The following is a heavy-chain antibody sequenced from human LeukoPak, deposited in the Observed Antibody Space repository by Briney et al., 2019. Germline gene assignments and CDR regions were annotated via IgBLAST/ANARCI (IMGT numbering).Heavy chain of an antibody. D-gene: IGHD3-10*01. CDR2: IIPIFGTA. J-gene: IGHJ5*02. V-gene: IGHV1-69*01. Sequence: VASVKVSRKASGGTFSSYAISWVRQAPGQGLEWMGGIIPIFGTANYAQKFQGRVTITADESTSTAYMELSSLRSEDTAVYYCATSRGWGNWFDPWGQGTLVTVSS. CDR3: ATSRGWGNWFDP. CDR1: GGTFSSYA.